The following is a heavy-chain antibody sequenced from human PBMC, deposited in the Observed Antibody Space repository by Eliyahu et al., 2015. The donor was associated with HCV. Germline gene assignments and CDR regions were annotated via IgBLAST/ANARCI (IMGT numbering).Heavy chain of an antibody. Sequence: SLRLSCAPSGFTVSDYTMSWVRQTPRXGLEWVSDITXSDQDTYYADSVKGRFTISRDNAKNTLYLQMNXLRXEDTXIYYCAKXXITDXXKNWFDTWGQGTLVTVSS. CDR3: AKXXITDXXKNWFDT. V-gene: IGHV3-23*01. J-gene: IGHJ5*02. CDR1: GFTVSDYT. D-gene: IGHD3-10*01. CDR2: ITXSDQDT.